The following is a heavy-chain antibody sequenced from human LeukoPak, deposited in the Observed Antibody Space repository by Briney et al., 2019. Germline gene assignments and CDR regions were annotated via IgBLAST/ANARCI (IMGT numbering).Heavy chain of an antibody. J-gene: IGHJ4*02. CDR3: ARGGYYDSSGYFDY. CDR1: GGSFSGYY. CDR2: INHSGST. Sequence: NPSETLSLTCAVYGGSFSGYYWRWIRQPPGKGLEWIGEINHSGSTNYNPSLKSRVTISVDTSKNQFSLKLSSVTAADTAVYYCARGGYYDSSGYFDYWGQGTLVTVSS. D-gene: IGHD3-22*01. V-gene: IGHV4-34*01.